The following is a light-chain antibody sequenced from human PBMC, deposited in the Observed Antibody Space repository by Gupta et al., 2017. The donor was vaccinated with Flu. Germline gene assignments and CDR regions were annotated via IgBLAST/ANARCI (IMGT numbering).Light chain of an antibody. CDR2: GAS. CDR3: QQYNNWPPYT. CDR1: QSISSN. Sequence: EIVMPQSPATLSVSPGERATLTCRASQSISSNLAWYLQKPGQAPRLLIYGASTRATGIPARCSGSGCGTEFTLTISSLQSEDFAVYYCQQYNNWPPYTFGQGTKLEIK. J-gene: IGKJ2*01. V-gene: IGKV3D-15*01.